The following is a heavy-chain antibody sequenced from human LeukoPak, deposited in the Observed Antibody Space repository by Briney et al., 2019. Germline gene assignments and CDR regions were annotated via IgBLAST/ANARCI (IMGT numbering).Heavy chain of an antibody. CDR3: ARDQGARITIFGVVINPDY. V-gene: IGHV3-48*01. Sequence: PGGSLGLSCAASGFTYSSYSMNWVRQAPGKGLEWVSYISSSSSTIYYADSVKGRFTISRDNAKNSLYLQMNSLRAEDTAVYYCARDQGARITIFGVVINPDYWGQGTLVTVSS. CDR1: GFTYSSYS. J-gene: IGHJ4*02. CDR2: ISSSSSTI. D-gene: IGHD3-3*01.